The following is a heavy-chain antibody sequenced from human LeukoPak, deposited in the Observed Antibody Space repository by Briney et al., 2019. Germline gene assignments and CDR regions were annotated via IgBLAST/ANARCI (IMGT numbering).Heavy chain of an antibody. J-gene: IGHJ4*02. D-gene: IGHD3/OR15-3a*01. CDR3: AKDFLTGYLDY. V-gene: IGHV3-21*01. CDR1: GFTFSSNS. Sequence: GGSLRLSCAASGFTFSSNSMNWVRQAPGKGLEWVSSISSSSIYIYYADSVKGRLTISRDNSKNTLYLQMNSLRAEDTAVYYCAKDFLTGYLDYWGQGTLVTVSS. CDR2: ISSSSIYI.